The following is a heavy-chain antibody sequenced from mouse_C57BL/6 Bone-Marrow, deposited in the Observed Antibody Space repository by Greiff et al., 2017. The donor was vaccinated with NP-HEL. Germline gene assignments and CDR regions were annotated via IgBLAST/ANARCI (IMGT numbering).Heavy chain of an antibody. D-gene: IGHD2-10*02. V-gene: IGHV1-55*01. Sequence: VQLQQPGAELVKPGASVKMSCKASGYTFTSYWITWVKQRPGQGLEWIGDIYPGSGSTNYNEKFKSKATLTVDTSSCTAYMQLSSLTSEDSAVYYCARWELYGNYGAMDYWGQGTSVTVSS. CDR2: IYPGSGST. CDR3: ARWELYGNYGAMDY. CDR1: GYTFTSYW. J-gene: IGHJ4*01.